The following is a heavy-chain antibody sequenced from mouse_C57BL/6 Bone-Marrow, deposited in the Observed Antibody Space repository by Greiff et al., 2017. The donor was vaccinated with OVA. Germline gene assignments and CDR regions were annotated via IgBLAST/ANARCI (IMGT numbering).Heavy chain of an antibody. J-gene: IGHJ1*03. V-gene: IGHV5-17*01. Sequence: EVHLVESGGGLVKPGGSLKLSCAASGFTFSDYGMHWVRQAPEKGLEWVAYISSGSSTIYYADTVKGRFTISRDNAKNTLFLQMTSLRSEDTEMYYSARSLRYWYFDVWGTGTTVTVSS. D-gene: IGHD1-1*01. CDR3: ARSLRYWYFDV. CDR2: ISSGSSTI. CDR1: GFTFSDYG.